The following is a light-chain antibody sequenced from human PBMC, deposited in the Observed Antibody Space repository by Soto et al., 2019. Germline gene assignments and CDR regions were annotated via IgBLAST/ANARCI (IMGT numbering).Light chain of an antibody. CDR3: QQDGSSPLT. J-gene: IGKJ4*01. Sequence: DIVLTQSPATLSLSPGAIATLSCRASQSVSSYLAWYQQKPGQAPRLLIYGASSRATGIPDRLSGSGSGTDFTLTISRLEPEDFAVYYCQQDGSSPLTFGGGTKVDNK. CDR1: QSVSSY. CDR2: GAS. V-gene: IGKV3-20*01.